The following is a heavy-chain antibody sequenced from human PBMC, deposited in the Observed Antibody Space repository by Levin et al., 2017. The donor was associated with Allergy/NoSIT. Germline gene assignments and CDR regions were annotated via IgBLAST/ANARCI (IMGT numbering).Heavy chain of an antibody. CDR3: AKRRSNTNHQDYGMDV. J-gene: IGHJ6*02. V-gene: IGHV3-30*18. CDR2: ISYDGSNK. Sequence: GGSLRLSCAASGFSFSSYGMHWVRQAPGKGLEWVAVISYDGSNKYYADSAKGRFTISRDNSKNTLYLQMNSLRAEDTAVYYCAKRRSNTNHQDYGMDVWGQGTTVTVSS. CDR1: GFSFSSYG. D-gene: IGHD2-2*01.